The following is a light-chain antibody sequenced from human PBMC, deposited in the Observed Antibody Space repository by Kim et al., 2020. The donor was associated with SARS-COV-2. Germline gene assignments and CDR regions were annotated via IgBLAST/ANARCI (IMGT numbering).Light chain of an antibody. J-gene: IGLJ2*01. Sequence: VTIPCTGSSTNIGAGYEIHCYQQLPGTAPKLLIYANTNRPSGVPDRFSGSKSGTSASLAITGLQPEDEADYYCQSYDGSLSGSVVFGGGTKLTVL. V-gene: IGLV1-40*01. CDR1: STNIGAGYE. CDR2: ANT. CDR3: QSYDGSLSGSVV.